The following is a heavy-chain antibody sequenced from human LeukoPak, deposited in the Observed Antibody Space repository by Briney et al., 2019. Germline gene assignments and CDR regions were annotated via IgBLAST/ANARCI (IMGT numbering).Heavy chain of an antibody. Sequence: PGGSLRLSCAASGFTFSSYAMHWVRQAPGKGLEWVAVISYDGSNKYYADSVKGRFTISRDDSKNTLYLQMNSLRAEDTAVYYCARWNDPPRDSSGYFDYWGQGTLVTVSS. CDR2: ISYDGSNK. J-gene: IGHJ4*02. CDR1: GFTFSSYA. D-gene: IGHD3-22*01. V-gene: IGHV3-30*04. CDR3: ARWNDPPRDSSGYFDY.